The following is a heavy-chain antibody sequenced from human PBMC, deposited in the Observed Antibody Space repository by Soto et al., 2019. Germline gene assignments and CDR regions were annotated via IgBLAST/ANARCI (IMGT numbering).Heavy chain of an antibody. V-gene: IGHV4-61*01. CDR3: AREDYYDSSD. Sequence: QVQLQESGPGLVKPSETLSLTCTVSGGSVSSGSDYWSLIRQPPGKGLEWIGYIYYSGSTNYNPSLKSRVTISVDTSKNQFSLKLSSVTAADTAVYYCAREDYYDSSDWGHVTLVTVSS. CDR1: GGSVSSGSDY. D-gene: IGHD3-22*01. J-gene: IGHJ1*01. CDR2: IYYSGST.